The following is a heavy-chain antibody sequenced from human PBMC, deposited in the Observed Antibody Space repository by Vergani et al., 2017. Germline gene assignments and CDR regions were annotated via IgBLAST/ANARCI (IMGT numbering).Heavy chain of an antibody. CDR1: GYTFTSYY. CDR3: AXSSDSHLRDNWFDP. CDR2: LNRSGGST. D-gene: IGHD2-21*02. V-gene: IGHV1-46*03. J-gene: IGHJ5*02. Sequence: QLVPSGAEVKKPRASVKVSCNASGYTFTSYYMHWVRQAPGQGLVWMGILNRSGGSTSYAQKFKGRVTMTRDTSTSTVYMALSSLRSEDTAVYYCAXSSDSHLRDNWFDPGGQGTLVTVSS.